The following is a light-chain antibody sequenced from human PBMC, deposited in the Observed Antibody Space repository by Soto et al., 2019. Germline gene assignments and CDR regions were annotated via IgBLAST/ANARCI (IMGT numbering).Light chain of an antibody. CDR2: EVA. Sequence: QSALTQPASVSGSPGQSITISCTGTSSDVGGYDYVSWYQHHPDKAPKLIIYEVANRPSGVSIRFSGSKSGNTASLTISGLQAEDESDFYCSSYTSSSTLVFGGGTKVTVL. CDR3: SSYTSSSTLV. V-gene: IGLV2-14*01. CDR1: SSDVGGYDY. J-gene: IGLJ3*02.